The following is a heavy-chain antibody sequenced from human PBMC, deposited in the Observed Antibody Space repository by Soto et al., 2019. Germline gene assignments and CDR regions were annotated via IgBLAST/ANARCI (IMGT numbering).Heavy chain of an antibody. CDR1: GYTFTGYY. J-gene: IGHJ5*02. D-gene: IGHD1-26*01. Sequence: ASVKVSCKASGYTFTGYYMHWVRQAPGQGLEWMGWINPNSGGTNYAQKFQGWVTMTRDTSISTAYMELSRLRSDDTAVYYCARSGTSVGAPPGWLDPWGQGSLVTVSS. V-gene: IGHV1-2*04. CDR2: INPNSGGT. CDR3: ARSGTSVGAPPGWLDP.